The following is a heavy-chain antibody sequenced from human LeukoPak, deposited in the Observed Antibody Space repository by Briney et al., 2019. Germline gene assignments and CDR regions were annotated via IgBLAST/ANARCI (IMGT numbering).Heavy chain of an antibody. V-gene: IGHV1-69*05. CDR2: IIPIFGTA. CDR1: GGTFSSYA. CDR3: ARDARTTRGYSGYEARLYYFDY. Sequence: ASVKVSCKASGGTFSSYAISWVRQAPGQGLEWMGRIIPIFGTANYAQKFQGRVTITTDESTRTAYMELSSLRSEDTAVYCCARDARTTRGYSGYEARLYYFDYWGQGTLVTVSS. J-gene: IGHJ4*02. D-gene: IGHD5-12*01.